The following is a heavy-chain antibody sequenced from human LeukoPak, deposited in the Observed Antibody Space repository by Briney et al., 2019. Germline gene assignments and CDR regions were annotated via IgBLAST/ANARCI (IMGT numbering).Heavy chain of an antibody. D-gene: IGHD5-24*01. J-gene: IGHJ4*02. CDR2: IIPILGIA. CDR1: GGTFSSYA. V-gene: IGHV1-69*04. Sequence: SVKVSCKASGGTFSSYAISWVRQAPGQGLEWMGRIIPILGIANYAQKFQGRVTITADKSTSTAYMELSSLRSEDTAVYYCARGPVEMAAPSHYWGQGTLATVSS. CDR3: ARGPVEMAAPSHY.